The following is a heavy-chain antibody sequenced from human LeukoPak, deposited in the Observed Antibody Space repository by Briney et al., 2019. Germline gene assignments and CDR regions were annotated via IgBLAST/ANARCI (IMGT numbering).Heavy chain of an antibody. V-gene: IGHV3-30-3*02. Sequence: GRSLRLSCAASGFTFNDYAMYWVRQAPGKGLEWVTLISYDGYDKSYADSVRGRFTISRDNSKNTLYLQMNSLRAEDTAVYYCAKNPGGTVTTYIFDYWGQGTLVTVSS. J-gene: IGHJ4*02. CDR1: GFTFNDYA. CDR3: AKNPGGTVTTYIFDY. CDR2: ISYDGYDK. D-gene: IGHD4-17*01.